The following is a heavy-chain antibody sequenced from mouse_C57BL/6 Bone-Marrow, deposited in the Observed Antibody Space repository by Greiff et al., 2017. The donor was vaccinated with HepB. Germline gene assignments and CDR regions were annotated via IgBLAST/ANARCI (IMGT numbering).Heavy chain of an antibody. V-gene: IGHV5-4*01. CDR1: GFTFSSYA. CDR2: ISDGGSYT. D-gene: IGHD2-1*01. CDR3: ARDLRDYGNFWYFDV. Sequence: EVMLVESGGGLVKPGGSLKLSCAASGFTFSSYAMSWVRQTPEKRLEWVATISDGGSYTYYPDNVKGRFTISRDNAKNNLYLQMSHLKSEDTAMYYCARDLRDYGNFWYFDVWGTGTTVTVSS. J-gene: IGHJ1*03.